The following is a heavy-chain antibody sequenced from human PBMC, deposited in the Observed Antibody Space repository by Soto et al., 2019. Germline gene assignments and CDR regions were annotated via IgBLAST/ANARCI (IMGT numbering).Heavy chain of an antibody. Sequence: SETLSLTCTVSGGSISSGGYYWSWIRQPPGKGLEWIGYIYYSGSTNYNPSLKSRVTISVDTSKNQFSLKLSSVTAADTAVYYCARRTLEPYGAWFDPWGQGTLVTVSS. D-gene: IGHD4-17*01. CDR2: IYYSGST. J-gene: IGHJ5*02. CDR1: GGSISSGGYY. CDR3: ARRTLEPYGAWFDP. V-gene: IGHV4-61*08.